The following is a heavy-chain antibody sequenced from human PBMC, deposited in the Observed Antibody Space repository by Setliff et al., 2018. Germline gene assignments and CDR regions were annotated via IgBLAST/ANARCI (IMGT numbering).Heavy chain of an antibody. CDR2: IYYSGST. Sequence: PSETLSLTCTVSGGSISSYYWSWIRQPPGKGLEWIGYIYYSGSTNYNPSLKSRVTISVDTSKNQFSLKLSSVTAADTAVYYCARGKDYYDNLGTLDYWGQGTLVTVSS. CDR1: GGSISSYY. D-gene: IGHD3-22*01. V-gene: IGHV4-59*01. CDR3: ARGKDYYDNLGTLDY. J-gene: IGHJ4*02.